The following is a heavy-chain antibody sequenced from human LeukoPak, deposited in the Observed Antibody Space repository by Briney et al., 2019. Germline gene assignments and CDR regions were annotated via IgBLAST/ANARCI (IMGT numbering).Heavy chain of an antibody. CDR3: AKGNSGSYSQDWFDP. CDR1: GFTFSDYY. CDR2: ISSSGSTI. J-gene: IGHJ5*02. Sequence: GGSLRLSCAASGFTFSDYYMSWIRQAPGKGLEWVSYISSSGSTIYYADSVKGRFTISRDNAKNSLFLQMNSLRAEDMALYYCAKGNSGSYSQDWFDPWGQGTLVTVSS. D-gene: IGHD1-26*01. V-gene: IGHV3-11*01.